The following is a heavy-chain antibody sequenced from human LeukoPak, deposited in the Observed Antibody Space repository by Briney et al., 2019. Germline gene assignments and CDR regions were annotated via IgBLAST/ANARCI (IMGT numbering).Heavy chain of an antibody. J-gene: IGHJ4*02. CDR1: GGSVSSGNYY. D-gene: IGHD2-15*01. CDR3: ARRRSCSGGSCYRPAYFDY. V-gene: IGHV4-61*01. CDR2: IYYSGST. Sequence: SETLSLTCTVSGGSVSSGNYYWSWIRQPPGKGLEWIGYIYYSGSTNYNPSLKSRVTMSVDTSKNQLSLKLSSVTAADTAVYYCARRRSCSGGSCYRPAYFDYWGQGTLVTVSS.